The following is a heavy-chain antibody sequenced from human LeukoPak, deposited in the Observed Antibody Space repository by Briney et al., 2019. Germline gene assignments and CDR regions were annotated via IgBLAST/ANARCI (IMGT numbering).Heavy chain of an antibody. CDR1: GGSISSYY. V-gene: IGHV4-59*01. CDR3: ARGGTWLPIYRSYYYYMDV. CDR2: IFYSGST. D-gene: IGHD5-24*01. Sequence: SETLSLTCTVSGGSISSYYWSWIRQPPGKGLEWIGYIFYSGSTNYNPSLKSRVTISVDTSKNQFSLKLSSVTAADTAVYYCARGGTWLPIYRSYYYYMDVWGKGTTVTISS. J-gene: IGHJ6*03.